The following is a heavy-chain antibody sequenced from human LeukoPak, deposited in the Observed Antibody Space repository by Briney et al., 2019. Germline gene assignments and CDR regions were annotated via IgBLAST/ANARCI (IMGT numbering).Heavy chain of an antibody. CDR1: GGSISSGGYY. J-gene: IGHJ5*02. CDR2: IYHSGST. Sequence: PSETLSLTCTVSGGSISSGGYYWSWIRQPPGKGLEWIGYIYHSGSTYYNPSLKSRVTISVDRSKNQFSLKLSSVTAADTAVYYCARDIRFLEWSPSFDPWGQGTLVTVSS. CDR3: ARDIRFLEWSPSFDP. D-gene: IGHD3-3*01. V-gene: IGHV4-30-2*01.